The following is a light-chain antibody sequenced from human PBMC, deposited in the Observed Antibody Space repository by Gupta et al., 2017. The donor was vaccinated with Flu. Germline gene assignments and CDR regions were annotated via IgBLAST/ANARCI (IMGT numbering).Light chain of an antibody. Sequence: NYGAGYDIHWYQQLPGTAPKLLSYGNNHRPSGVPDQFSCSKSGTSSSLAITGLQAEDEAHYYCQSYDSSLSGSVFGGGTKLTVL. V-gene: IGLV1-40*01. CDR2: GNN. CDR3: QSYDSSLSGSV. J-gene: IGLJ3*02. CDR1: NYGAGYD.